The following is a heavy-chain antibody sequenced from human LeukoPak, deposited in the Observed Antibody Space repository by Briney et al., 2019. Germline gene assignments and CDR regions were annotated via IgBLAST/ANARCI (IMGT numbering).Heavy chain of an antibody. V-gene: IGHV4-31*03. J-gene: IGHJ4*02. CDR1: GGSVSSGSYY. CDR2: IYYSGST. Sequence: ASETLSLTCTVSGGSVSSGSYYWNWIRQHPGKGLEWIGYIYYSGSTYYNPSLKSRVTISVDTSKNQFSLKLSSVTAADTAVYYCAKGIDGDYFDYWGQGTLVTVSS. CDR3: AKGIDGDYFDY. D-gene: IGHD2-21*01.